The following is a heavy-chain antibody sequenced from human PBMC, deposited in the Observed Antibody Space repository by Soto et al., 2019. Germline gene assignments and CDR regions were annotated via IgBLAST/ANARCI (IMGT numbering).Heavy chain of an antibody. Sequence: SETLSLTYTVSGGSISGYYGSWIRQPPGKGLEWIGYIYYSGSTNYNPSIKSRVTISVDTSKNQFSLKLSSVTAADTAVYYCARQFYGSGSRGAFDIWGQGTMVTVSS. V-gene: IGHV4-59*08. D-gene: IGHD3-10*01. CDR1: GGSISGYY. CDR2: IYYSGST. CDR3: ARQFYGSGSRGAFDI. J-gene: IGHJ3*02.